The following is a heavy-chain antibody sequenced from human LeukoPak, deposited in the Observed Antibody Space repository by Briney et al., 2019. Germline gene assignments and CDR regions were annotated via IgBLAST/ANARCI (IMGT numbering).Heavy chain of an antibody. CDR2: IYYSGST. CDR1: GGSISGYY. D-gene: IGHD3-22*01. CDR3: ARGPYDSSRD. J-gene: IGHJ4*02. V-gene: IGHV4-59*12. Sequence: SETLSLTCTVSGGSISGYYWSWIRQPTRKGLEWIGYIYYSGSTNYNPSLESRVTISVDTSKNQFSLKLSSVTAADTAVYYCARGPYDSSRDWGQGTLVTVSS.